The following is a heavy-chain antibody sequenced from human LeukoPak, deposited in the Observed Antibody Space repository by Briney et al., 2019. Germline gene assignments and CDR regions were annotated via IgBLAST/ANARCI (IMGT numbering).Heavy chain of an antibody. CDR3: ARVVRYCSSTSCEKPYYYYMDV. CDR1: GFTFSSYS. CDR2: ISSSSSYI. J-gene: IGHJ6*03. D-gene: IGHD2-2*01. Sequence: GGSLRLSCAASGFTFSSYSMNWVRQAPGKGLEWVSSISSSSSYIYYADSVKGRFNISRDNAKNSLYLQMNSLRAEDTAVYYCARVVRYCSSTSCEKPYYYYMDVWGKGTTVTVSS. V-gene: IGHV3-21*01.